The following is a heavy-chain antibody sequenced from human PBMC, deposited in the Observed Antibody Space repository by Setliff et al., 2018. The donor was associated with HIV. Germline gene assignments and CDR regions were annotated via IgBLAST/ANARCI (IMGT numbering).Heavy chain of an antibody. V-gene: IGHV4-34*01. CDR1: GGSLNDYY. J-gene: IGHJ6*03. Sequence: SETLSLTCTVYGGSLNDYYWSWIRLPPGKGLEWIGEINHSGSTNYNPSLKSRVTISVDTSKNQFSLKLRSVTAADRAVYYCARVPGYSSGTSYMDVWGKGTTVTVSS. CDR3: ARVPGYSSGTSYMDV. CDR2: INHSGST. D-gene: IGHD6-19*01.